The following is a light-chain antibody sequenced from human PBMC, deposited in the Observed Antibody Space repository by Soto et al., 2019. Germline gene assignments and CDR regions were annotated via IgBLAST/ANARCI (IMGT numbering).Light chain of an antibody. CDR2: EVN. CDR1: SSDVGGYNY. J-gene: IGLJ1*01. CDR3: TSYAGYYMSLYV. V-gene: IGLV2-8*01. Sequence: QSVLTQPPSASGSPGQSVTISCTGTSSDVGGYNYVSWYQQHPGKAPKLMIYEVNKRPSGVPDRFSGSKSGNTASLTVSGLQAEDEADNYCTSYAGYYMSLYVFGTGTKVNVL.